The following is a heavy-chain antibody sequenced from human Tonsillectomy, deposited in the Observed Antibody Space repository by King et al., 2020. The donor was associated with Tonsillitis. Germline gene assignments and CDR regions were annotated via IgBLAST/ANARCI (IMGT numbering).Heavy chain of an antibody. D-gene: IGHD2-2*01. CDR3: AKVGDLGYCSSTSCSPFDP. J-gene: IGHJ5*02. V-gene: IGHV3-30*18. CDR2: ISYDGSNK. Sequence: VQLVGSGGGVVQPGRSLRLSCAASGFTFSSYGMHWVRQAPGKGLEWVAVISYDGSNKYYADSVKGRFTISRDNSKNTLYLQMNSLRAEDTAVYYCAKVGDLGYCSSTSCSPFDPWGQGTLVTVSS. CDR1: GFTFSSYG.